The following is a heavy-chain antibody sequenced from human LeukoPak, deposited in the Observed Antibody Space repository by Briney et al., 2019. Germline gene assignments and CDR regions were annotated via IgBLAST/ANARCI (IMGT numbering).Heavy chain of an antibody. D-gene: IGHD3-16*01. CDR3: ARGWRGDHFDY. V-gene: IGHV4-59*01. CDR2: TSYTGST. J-gene: IGHJ4*02. Sequence: SETLSLTCTVSGGSIIRDSYWSWIRQAPGKGLEWVGFTSYTGSTIFNPSLKSRVTISRDTSKNQFSLRLSSMTPADAAVYYCARGWRGDHFDYWGQGTLVTVSS. CDR1: GGSIIRDSY.